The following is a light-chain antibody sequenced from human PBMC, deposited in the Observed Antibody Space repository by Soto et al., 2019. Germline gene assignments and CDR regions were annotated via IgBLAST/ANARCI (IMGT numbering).Light chain of an antibody. CDR3: SSYAGSNKVV. CDR1: SSDVGGYNY. Sequence: QSALTQPPSASGSPGQSVTISCTGTSSDVGGYNYVSWYQQHPGKAPKLMIYEVSKRPSGVPDRCSGSKSGNTASLTVSGLQAEDEADYYCSSYAGSNKVVFGGGTKVTVL. J-gene: IGLJ2*01. CDR2: EVS. V-gene: IGLV2-8*01.